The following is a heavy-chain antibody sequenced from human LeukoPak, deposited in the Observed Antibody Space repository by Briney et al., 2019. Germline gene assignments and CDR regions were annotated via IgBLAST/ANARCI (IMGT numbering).Heavy chain of an antibody. V-gene: IGHV1-69*05. J-gene: IGHJ6*03. CDR1: GGTFSSYA. CDR2: IIPIFGTA. CDR3: AKKMTTVTHGYYYYYLDV. D-gene: IGHD4-11*01. Sequence: GASAKVSCKASGGTFSSYAISWVRQAPGQGLEWMGGIIPIFGTANYAQKFQGRVTITTDESTSTAYMELSSLSSEDTAVYYCAKKMTTVTHGYYYYYLDVGGKGTRSPSP.